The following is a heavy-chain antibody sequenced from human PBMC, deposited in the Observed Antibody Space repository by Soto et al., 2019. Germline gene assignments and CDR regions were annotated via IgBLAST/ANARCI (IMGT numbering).Heavy chain of an antibody. Sequence: VNASETRSLTCTVCSVSVSSDNFYWTWIRQSPGMGLEWIGYVYYTGSTNYSPSLKSRVTMSIDTSKNQFSLSLRSVTAADTAIYYCARDRHYHDTTGDYYALFDYWGQGTPLTVSS. CDR1: SVSVSSDNFY. CDR2: VYYTGST. J-gene: IGHJ4*02. CDR3: ARDRHYHDTTGDYYALFDY. D-gene: IGHD3-22*01. V-gene: IGHV4-61*01.